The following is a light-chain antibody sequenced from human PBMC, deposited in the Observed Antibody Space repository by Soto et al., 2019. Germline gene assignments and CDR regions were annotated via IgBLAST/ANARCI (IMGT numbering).Light chain of an antibody. V-gene: IGKV1-5*03. CDR2: KAS. Sequence: DIQMTQSPSTLSASVGDRVTITCRASQNIDSWLAWYHQKPGKAPKLLIYKASKLQTGVPSRFSGSVSGTEFTLTISRLQPDDFATYYCQQYVSFPLTFGGGTKVEIK. J-gene: IGKJ4*01. CDR1: QNIDSW. CDR3: QQYVSFPLT.